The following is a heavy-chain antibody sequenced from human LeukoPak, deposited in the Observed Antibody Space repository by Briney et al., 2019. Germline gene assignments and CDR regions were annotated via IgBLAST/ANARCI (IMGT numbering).Heavy chain of an antibody. D-gene: IGHD2-15*01. V-gene: IGHV1-18*01. Sequence: GASVKVSCKASGYTFTSYGISWVRQAPGQGLEWMGWISAYNGNTNYAQKLQGRVTMTTDTSTSTAYMELRSLRSDDTAVCYCARDERYCSGGSCYYGGEGYWGQGTLVTVSS. J-gene: IGHJ4*02. CDR1: GYTFTSYG. CDR3: ARDERYCSGGSCYYGGEGY. CDR2: ISAYNGNT.